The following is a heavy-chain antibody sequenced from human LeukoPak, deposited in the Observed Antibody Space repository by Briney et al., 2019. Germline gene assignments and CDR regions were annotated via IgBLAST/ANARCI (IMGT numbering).Heavy chain of an antibody. Sequence: HTGGSLRLSCAASGFTFSSYWMSWVRQAPGKGLEWVSAISGSGGSTYYADSVKGRFTISRDNSKNTLYLQMNSLRAEDTAVYYCAKELLVAAAFDYWGQGTLVTVSS. D-gene: IGHD6-13*01. V-gene: IGHV3-23*01. CDR3: AKELLVAAAFDY. J-gene: IGHJ4*02. CDR1: GFTFSSYW. CDR2: ISGSGGST.